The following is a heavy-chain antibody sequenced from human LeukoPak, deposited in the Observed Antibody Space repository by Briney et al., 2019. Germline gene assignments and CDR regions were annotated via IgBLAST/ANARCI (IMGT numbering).Heavy chain of an antibody. CDR3: ARDSASIAAAVYWYFDL. D-gene: IGHD6-13*01. CDR2: IWYDGSNE. J-gene: IGHJ2*01. Sequence: PGGSLRLSCAASGFTFNTYAMNWVRQAPGKGLEWVAVIWYDGSNEYYADSVKGRFTISRDNSKNTLYLQMNSLRAEDSAVYLCARDSASIAAAVYWYFDLWGRGTLVTVSS. CDR1: GFTFNTYA. V-gene: IGHV3-33*01.